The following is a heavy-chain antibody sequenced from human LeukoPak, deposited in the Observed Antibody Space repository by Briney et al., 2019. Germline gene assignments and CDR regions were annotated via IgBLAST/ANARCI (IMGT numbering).Heavy chain of an antibody. CDR1: GFTVSSNY. Sequence: GRSLRLSCAASGFTVSSNYMSWVRQAPGKGLEWVSVIYSGGSTYYADSVKGRFTISRDNSKNTLYLQMNSLRAEDTAVYYCVRVEILTGYCFDYWGQGTLVTVSS. CDR2: IYSGGST. J-gene: IGHJ4*02. D-gene: IGHD3-9*01. V-gene: IGHV3-53*01. CDR3: VRVEILTGYCFDY.